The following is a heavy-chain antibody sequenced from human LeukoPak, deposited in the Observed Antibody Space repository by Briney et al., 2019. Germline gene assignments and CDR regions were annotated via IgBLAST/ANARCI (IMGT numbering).Heavy chain of an antibody. CDR1: EFTFSTYT. D-gene: IGHD1-7*01. CDR3: ARGTNYGDY. CDR2: ITGSSGYI. J-gene: IGHJ4*02. Sequence: GGSLSLSCAASEFTFSTYTMNWVRQAPGKGLEWVSSITGSSGYIYYADSVKGRFTISRDNAKNSLFLHMSSLRAEDTAVYYCARGTNYGDYWGQGTLVTVSS. V-gene: IGHV3-21*01.